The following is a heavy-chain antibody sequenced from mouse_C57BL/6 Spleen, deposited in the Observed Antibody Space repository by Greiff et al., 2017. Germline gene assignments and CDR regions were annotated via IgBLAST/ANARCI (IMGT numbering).Heavy chain of an antibody. CDR1: GFNINDDY. CDR2: IDPENGDT. CDR3: TDPYDYDPPGFAY. V-gene: IGHV14-4*01. J-gene: IGHJ3*01. D-gene: IGHD2-4*01. Sequence: EVKLLESGAELVRPGASVKLSCTASGFNINDDYMHWVKQRPEQGLEWIGWIDPENGDTEYASKFQGKATITADTSSNTAYLQLSSLTSEDTAVYYCTDPYDYDPPGFAYWGQGTLVTVSA.